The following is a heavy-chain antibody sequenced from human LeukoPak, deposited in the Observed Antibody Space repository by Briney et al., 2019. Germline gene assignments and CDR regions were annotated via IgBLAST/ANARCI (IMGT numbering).Heavy chain of an antibody. J-gene: IGHJ5*02. V-gene: IGHV4-4*07. CDR2: VYISESI. D-gene: IGHD2-2*01. Sequence: SETLSLTCTVSGGSINGYYWSWIRQPAGKGLEWIGRVYISESINYNPSLKSRVTMSIDTSKNQFYLKLNSVAAADTAVYYCARDRSSSYTRDWFDPWGQGALVTVSS. CDR1: GGSINGYY. CDR3: ARDRSSSYTRDWFDP.